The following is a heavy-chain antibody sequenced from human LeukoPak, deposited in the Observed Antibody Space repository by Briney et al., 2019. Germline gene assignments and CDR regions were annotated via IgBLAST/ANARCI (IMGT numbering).Heavy chain of an antibody. D-gene: IGHD1-26*01. Sequence: SETLSLTCTVSGGSISSYYWSWIRQPPGKGLEWIGYIYYSGSTNYNPSLKSRVTISVDTSKNQFSLKLSSVTAADTAVYYCARERRYSGSYTRFDPWGQGTLATVSS. CDR3: ARERRYSGSYTRFDP. CDR1: GGSISSYY. V-gene: IGHV4-59*12. CDR2: IYYSGST. J-gene: IGHJ5*02.